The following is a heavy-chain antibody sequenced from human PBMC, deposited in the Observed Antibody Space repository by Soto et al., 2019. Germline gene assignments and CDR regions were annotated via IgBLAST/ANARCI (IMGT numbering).Heavy chain of an antibody. J-gene: IGHJ6*02. CDR2: INPSGGST. CDR1: GYTFTSYY. Sequence: EASVKVSCKASGYTFTSYYMHWVRQAPGQGLEWMGIINPSGGSTSYAQKFQGRVTMTRDTSTSTVYMELSSLRSEDTAVYYCARDYPGYYYYYGMDVWGQGTTVTVSS. V-gene: IGHV1-46*01. CDR3: ARDYPGYYYYYGMDV.